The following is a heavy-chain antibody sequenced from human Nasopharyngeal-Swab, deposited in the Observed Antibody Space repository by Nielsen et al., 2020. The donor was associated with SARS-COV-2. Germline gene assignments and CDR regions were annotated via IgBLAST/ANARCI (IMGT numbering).Heavy chain of an antibody. CDR1: GFTFDDYA. J-gene: IGHJ6*02. Sequence: GGSLRLSCAASGFTFDDYAMHWVRQAPGKGLEWVSGISWNSGSIGYADSVKGRFTISRDNAKNSLYLQMNSLRAEDTALYYCAKDTTPLYSSSSVPYYYGMDVWGQGITVTVSS. V-gene: IGHV3-9*01. D-gene: IGHD6-6*01. CDR3: AKDTTPLYSSSSVPYYYGMDV. CDR2: ISWNSGSI.